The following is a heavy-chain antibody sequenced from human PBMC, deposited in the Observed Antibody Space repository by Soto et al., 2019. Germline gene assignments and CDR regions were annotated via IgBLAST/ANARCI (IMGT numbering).Heavy chain of an antibody. CDR3: IRDRACCVNGVRQASHAMDV. CDR2: TSFDGKQK. Sequence: GGSLRLSCAASGFTFSHYAMHWVRQAPGTGLEWVTVTSFDGKQKYYADFVRGRFTISRDNVKNSLYLQMNSLTIEDTAMYWCIRDRACCVNGVRQASHAMDVWGQGTTVTVSS. CDR1: GFTFSHYA. J-gene: IGHJ6*02. D-gene: IGHD2-8*01. V-gene: IGHV3-30*04.